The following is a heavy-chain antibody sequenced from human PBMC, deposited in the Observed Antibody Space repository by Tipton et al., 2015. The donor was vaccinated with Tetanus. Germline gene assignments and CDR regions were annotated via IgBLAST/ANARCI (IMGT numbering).Heavy chain of an antibody. Sequence: TLSLTCTVSGGSISSGGHYWSWIRQHPGKGLEWIGDIYSSGSTYYNPSLKSRVTISVDTSKNQFSLRMNSVTAADTAVYYCARDQARGARGWNCFACWGQGTLVTAPS. V-gene: IGHV4-31*03. CDR1: GGSISSGGHY. D-gene: IGHD1-26*01. CDR3: ARDQARGARGWNCFAC. CDR2: IYSSGST. J-gene: IGHJ4*02.